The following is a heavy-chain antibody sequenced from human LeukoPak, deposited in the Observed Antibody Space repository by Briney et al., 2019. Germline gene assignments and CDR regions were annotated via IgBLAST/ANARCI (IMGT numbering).Heavy chain of an antibody. CDR2: IYYSGST. Sequence: SETLSLTCTVSGGSISSGDYYWSWIRQPPGKGLEWIGYIYYSGSTNYNPSLKSRVTISVDTSKNQFSLKLSSVTAADTAVYYCARVGGSGYYGMDVWGQGTTVTVSS. CDR3: ARVGGSGYYGMDV. J-gene: IGHJ6*02. V-gene: IGHV4-61*08. CDR1: GGSISSGDYY.